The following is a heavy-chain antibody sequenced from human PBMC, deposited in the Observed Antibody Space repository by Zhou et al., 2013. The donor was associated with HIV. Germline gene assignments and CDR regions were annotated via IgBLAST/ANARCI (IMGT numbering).Heavy chain of an antibody. V-gene: IGHV1-18*01. D-gene: IGHD4-17*01. J-gene: IGHJ5*02. Sequence: QVQLVQSGAEVKKPGASVKVSCKASGYTFTSYGISWVRQAPGQGLEWMGWISAYNGNTNYAQKLQGRVTMTTDTSTSTAYMELRSLRSDDTAVYYCARGSPAGVLDLAGPRVPGTSVLRRRVSTTSPDP. CDR2: ISAYNGNT. CDR1: GYTFTSYG. CDR3: ARGSPAGVLDLAGPRVPGTSVLRRRVSTTSPDP.